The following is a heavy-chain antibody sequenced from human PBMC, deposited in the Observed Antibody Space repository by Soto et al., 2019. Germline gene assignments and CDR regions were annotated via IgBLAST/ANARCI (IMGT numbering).Heavy chain of an antibody. CDR3: ARVVYSGSPYFDY. Sequence: GASVKVSCKASGYTFTGYYMHWVRQAPGQGLEWMGWINPNSGGTNYAQKFQGRVTMTRDTSISTAYMELSRLRSDDTAVYYCARVVYSGSPYFDYWGQGTLVTVSS. J-gene: IGHJ4*02. D-gene: IGHD6-6*01. CDR1: GYTFTGYY. V-gene: IGHV1-2*02. CDR2: INPNSGGT.